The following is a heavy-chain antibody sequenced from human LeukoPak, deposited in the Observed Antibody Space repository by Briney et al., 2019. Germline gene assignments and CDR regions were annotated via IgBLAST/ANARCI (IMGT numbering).Heavy chain of an antibody. Sequence: GGSLRLSCAASGLTFSNYYMNWIRQAPGKGLEWLAYIAPGADAIYYADSVKGRFTISRDNAKNSLYLQMDSLRVEDTAVYYCAQAEKRDSGHRFQHWGQGILVTVSS. CDR2: IAPGADAI. V-gene: IGHV3-11*01. CDR1: GLTFSNYY. J-gene: IGHJ1*01. D-gene: IGHD1-26*01. CDR3: AQAEKRDSGHRFQH.